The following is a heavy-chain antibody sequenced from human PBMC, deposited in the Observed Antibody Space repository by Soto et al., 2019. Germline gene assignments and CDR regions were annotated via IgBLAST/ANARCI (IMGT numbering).Heavy chain of an antibody. CDR1: GGSVSSSSYY. CDR2: VYYSGST. D-gene: IGHD1-20*01. V-gene: IGHV4-39*01. CDR3: ARQMRYNWNYLDY. J-gene: IGHJ4*02. Sequence: SETLSLTCTVSGGSVSSSSYYWGWVRQPPGKGLEWIGSVYYSGSTYYNPSLESRVTISVDKSKNQFSLKLGSVTAADTAVYYCARQMRYNWNYLDYWGQGTLVTVS.